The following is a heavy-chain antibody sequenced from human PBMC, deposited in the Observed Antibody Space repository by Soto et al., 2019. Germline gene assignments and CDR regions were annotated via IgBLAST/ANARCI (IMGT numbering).Heavy chain of an antibody. CDR3: ARQVVPAAMSYNYYYMDV. J-gene: IGHJ6*03. CDR2: MSYSGST. CDR1: GGSISSSSSY. V-gene: IGHV4-39*01. Sequence: PSETLSLTCTVSGGSISSSSSYWGWIRQPPGKGLEWIGSMSYSGSTYHNPSLKSRVTLSVDTSQSRFSLKLTSVTAADTAVYYCARQVVPAAMSYNYYYMDVWGKGTTVTVSS. D-gene: IGHD2-2*01.